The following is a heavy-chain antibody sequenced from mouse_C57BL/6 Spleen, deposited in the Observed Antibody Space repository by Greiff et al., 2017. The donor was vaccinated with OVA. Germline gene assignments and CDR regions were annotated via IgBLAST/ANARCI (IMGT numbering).Heavy chain of an antibody. CDR3: ATAQATWYFDV. CDR2: INPSTGGT. CDR1: GYSFTGYY. Sequence: VQLQQSGPELVKPGASVKISCKASGYSFTGYYMNWVKQSPEKSLEWIGEINPSTGGTTYNQKFKAKATLTVDKSSSTAYMQLKSLTSEDSAVYYCATAQATWYFDVWGTGTTVTVSS. V-gene: IGHV1-42*01. D-gene: IGHD3-2*02. J-gene: IGHJ1*03.